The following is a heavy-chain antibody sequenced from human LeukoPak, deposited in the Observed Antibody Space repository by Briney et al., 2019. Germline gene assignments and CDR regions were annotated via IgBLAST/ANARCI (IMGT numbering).Heavy chain of an antibody. CDR3: AKDLLMLSQLWYDAFDI. Sequence: GGSLRLSCAASGFTFRSYTMSWVRQAPGKGLGWVSVISGSGGNTYYADSVKGRFTISRDNSKNTLYLQLNSLRAEDTAVYYCAKDLLMLSQLWYDAFDIWGQGTMVTVSS. CDR1: GFTFRSYT. V-gene: IGHV3-23*01. D-gene: IGHD5-18*01. CDR2: ISGSGGNT. J-gene: IGHJ3*02.